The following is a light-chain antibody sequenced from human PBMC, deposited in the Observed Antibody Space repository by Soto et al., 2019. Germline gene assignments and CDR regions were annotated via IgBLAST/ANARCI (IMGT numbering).Light chain of an antibody. CDR2: AAS. J-gene: IGKJ2*01. V-gene: IGKV1-12*01. CDR3: QQANGFPYT. Sequence: DIQMTQSPSSVSASVGDRVTITCRASQGINIWLAWYQQKPGKAPNLLIYAASSLQSGVPSRFSGSGSGTDFTLTISSPQPEDFATYYCQQANGFPYTFGQGTKLQIK. CDR1: QGINIW.